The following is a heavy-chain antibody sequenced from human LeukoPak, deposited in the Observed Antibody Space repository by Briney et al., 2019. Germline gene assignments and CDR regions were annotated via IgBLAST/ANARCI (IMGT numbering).Heavy chain of an antibody. J-gene: IGHJ4*02. CDR3: ARERQGVAGSYY. CDR2: ISGSGGST. Sequence: GSLRLSCAASGFTLSNYAVNWVRQAPGKGLEWVSTISGSGGSTYYADSVKGRFTISRDNAKNSLYLQMNSLRAEDTAVYYCARERQGVAGSYYWGQGTPVTVSS. D-gene: IGHD6-19*01. V-gene: IGHV3-23*01. CDR1: GFTLSNYA.